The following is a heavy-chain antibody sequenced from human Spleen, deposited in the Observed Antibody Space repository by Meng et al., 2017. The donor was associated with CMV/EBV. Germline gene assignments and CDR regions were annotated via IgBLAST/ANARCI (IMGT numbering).Heavy chain of an antibody. D-gene: IGHD1-26*01. Sequence: SETLSLTCTVFGVSISSSSFYWGWIRQPPGKGLEWLGNIYYSGSTNYNPSLKSRVTISVDTSKNQFSLKLSSVTAADTAVYYCAREEGATGGSDYWGQGTLVTVSS. CDR1: GVSISSSSFY. V-gene: IGHV4-39*07. CDR2: IYYSGST. J-gene: IGHJ4*02. CDR3: AREEGATGGSDY.